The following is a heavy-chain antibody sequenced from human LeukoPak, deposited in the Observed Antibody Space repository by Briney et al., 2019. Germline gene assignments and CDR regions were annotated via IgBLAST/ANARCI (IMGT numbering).Heavy chain of an antibody. CDR2: IYPGESAA. V-gene: IGHV5-51*01. Sequence: GESLKISCRGSGYTFTNYWIGWVRQMPGKGLEWMGIIYPGESAARYSPFFQGQVTISVDQSISTTYLQWSSLKASDTAIYYCARPGQRTDNAGWNHFDYWGQGTLVTVSS. D-gene: IGHD1-1*01. CDR3: ARPGQRTDNAGWNHFDY. J-gene: IGHJ4*02. CDR1: GYTFTNYW.